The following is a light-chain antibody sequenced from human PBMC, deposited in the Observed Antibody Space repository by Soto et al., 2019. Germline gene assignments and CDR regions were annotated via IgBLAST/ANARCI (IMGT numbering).Light chain of an antibody. CDR2: KAS. V-gene: IGKV1-5*03. CDR3: QQTFATPLQVGNSFSHT. J-gene: IGKJ2*01. Sequence: DIQMTQSPSTLSASVGDGVTITCRASHSIRGWLARYQQKPGKAPKLLIYKASSLKSGVPSRFSGSGSGTDFTLTINSLQPEDFATYYCQQTFATPLQVGNSFSHTFGQGTKVDIK. CDR1: HSIRGW.